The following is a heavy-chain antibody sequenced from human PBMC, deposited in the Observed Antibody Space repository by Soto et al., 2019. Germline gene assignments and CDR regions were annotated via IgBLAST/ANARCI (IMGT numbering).Heavy chain of an antibody. D-gene: IGHD6-19*01. CDR2: TYYRSKWYN. V-gene: IGHV6-1*01. Sequence: SQTLSLTCAMSGYSVSSNSAAWNWIRQSPSRGLEWMGRTYYRSKWYNDYAVSVKSRITINPDTSKNQFSLQLNSVTPEDTAVYYCARGSTAVAGIEEAYYYGMDVWGQGTTVTVSS. CDR1: GYSVSSNSAA. J-gene: IGHJ6*01. CDR3: ARGSTAVAGIEEAYYYGMDV.